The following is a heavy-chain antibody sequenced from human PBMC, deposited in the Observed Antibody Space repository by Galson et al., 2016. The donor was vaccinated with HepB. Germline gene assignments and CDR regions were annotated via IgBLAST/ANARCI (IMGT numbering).Heavy chain of an antibody. CDR1: GGSISSDTYY. V-gene: IGHV4-61*02. D-gene: IGHD1-26*01. CDR2: IYISGST. J-gene: IGHJ4*02. CDR3: AAMGAAQGYYFDF. Sequence: TLSLTCSVSGGSISSDTYYWTWIRQPAGKGLEWIGRIYISGSTKYNPSLKSRVTISVDTSKNQFSLILRSVTAAGTAVYYCAAMGAAQGYYFDFWGQGALVTVSS.